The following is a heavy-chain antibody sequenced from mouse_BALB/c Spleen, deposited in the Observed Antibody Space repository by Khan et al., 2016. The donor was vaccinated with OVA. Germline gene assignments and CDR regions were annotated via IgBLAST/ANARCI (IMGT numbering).Heavy chain of an antibody. CDR1: GFTFSDYY. CDR2: ISDGGTYT. Sequence: EVELVESGGGLVKPGGSLKLSCAASGFTFSDYYMYWVRQTPEKRLEWVATISDGGTYTYYPDSVKGRFTISRDNAKTNLYLHMSSLKSADAAMYYCSREWGLYRYAWFAYWGQGTLVTVSA. CDR3: SREWGLYRYAWFAY. V-gene: IGHV5-4*02. J-gene: IGHJ3*01. D-gene: IGHD2-14*01.